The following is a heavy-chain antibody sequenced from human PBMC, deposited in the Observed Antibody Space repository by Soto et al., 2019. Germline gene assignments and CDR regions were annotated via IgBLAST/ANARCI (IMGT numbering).Heavy chain of an antibody. V-gene: IGHV3-21*01. CDR3: ARAAEYDSVWGSYRADWFDP. J-gene: IGHJ5*02. Sequence: EVQLVESGGGLVKPGGSLRLSCAASGFTFSSYSMNWVRQAPGKGLEWVSSISGSSYIYYADSVKGRFTISRDNAKNSRYLQMNSLRAEDTAVYYCARAAEYDSVWGSYRADWFDPWGQGTLVTVSS. CDR1: GFTFSSYS. D-gene: IGHD3-16*02. CDR2: ISGSSYI.